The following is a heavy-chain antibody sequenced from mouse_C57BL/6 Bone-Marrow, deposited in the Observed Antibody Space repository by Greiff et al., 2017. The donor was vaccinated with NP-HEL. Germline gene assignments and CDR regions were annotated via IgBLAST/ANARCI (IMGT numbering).Heavy chain of an antibody. CDR3: ARQTAIYYGYDVFDY. CDR1: GFTFSSYT. Sequence: EVMLVESGGGLVKPGGSLKLSCAASGFTFSSYTMSWVRQTPETRLEWVATISGGGGNTYYPDSVKGRFTISRDNAKNTLYLQMSSLRSEDTALYYCARQTAIYYGYDVFDYWGQGTTLTVSS. J-gene: IGHJ2*01. D-gene: IGHD2-2*01. V-gene: IGHV5-9*01. CDR2: ISGGGGNT.